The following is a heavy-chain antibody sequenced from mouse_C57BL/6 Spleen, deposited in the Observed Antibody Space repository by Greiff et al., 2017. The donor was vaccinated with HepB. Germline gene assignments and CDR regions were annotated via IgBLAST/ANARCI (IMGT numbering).Heavy chain of an antibody. D-gene: IGHD1-1*01. CDR2: IDPSDSYT. Sequence: QVQLQQPGAELVKPGASVKLSCKASGYTFTSYWMQWVKQRPGQGLEWIGEIDPSDSYTNYNQKFKGKATLTVDTSSSTAYMQLSSLTSEDSAVYYCARGITTVVAPAWWGQGTLVTVSA. CDR3: ARGITTVVAPAW. V-gene: IGHV1-50*01. CDR1: GYTFTSYW. J-gene: IGHJ3*02.